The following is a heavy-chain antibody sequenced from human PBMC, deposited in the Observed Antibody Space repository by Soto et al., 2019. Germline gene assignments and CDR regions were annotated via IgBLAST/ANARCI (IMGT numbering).Heavy chain of an antibody. D-gene: IGHD6-19*01. CDR2: IGTAGDT. Sequence: GGSLRLSCAASGFTFSSYDMHWFRQATGKGLEWVSAIGTAGDTYYPGSVKGRFTISRENAKNSLYLQMNSLRAGDTAVYYCAREAVAGHFDYWGQGTLVTVSS. V-gene: IGHV3-13*01. CDR1: GFTFSSYD. CDR3: AREAVAGHFDY. J-gene: IGHJ4*02.